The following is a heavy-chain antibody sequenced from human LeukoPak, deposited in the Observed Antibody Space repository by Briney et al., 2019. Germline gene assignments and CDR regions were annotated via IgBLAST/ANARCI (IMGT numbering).Heavy chain of an antibody. CDR3: ASIRNYDSSGYSLRYYFDY. J-gene: IGHJ4*02. CDR2: IIPIFGTA. CDR1: GYTFTSYY. V-gene: IGHV1-69*06. Sequence: GASVKVSCKASGYTFTSYYMHWVRQAPGQGLEWMGGIIPIFGTANYAQKFQGRVTITADKSTSTAYMELSSLRSEDTAVYYCASIRNYDSSGYSLRYYFDYWGQGTLVTVSS. D-gene: IGHD3-22*01.